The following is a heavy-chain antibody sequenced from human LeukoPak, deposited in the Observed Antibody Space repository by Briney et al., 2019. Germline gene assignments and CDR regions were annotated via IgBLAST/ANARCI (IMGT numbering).Heavy chain of an antibody. CDR1: GYTCTSYY. Sequence: ASVEVSCKATGYTCTSYYMHWVRQAPGQGLEWMGWINPNSGGTNYAQKFHGRITMTRDTSISTAYMELSRLRSDDTAVYYCARSRGGSGSYPEWWGQGTLVTVSS. CDR2: INPNSGGT. V-gene: IGHV1-2*02. CDR3: ARSRGGSGSYPEW. J-gene: IGHJ4*02. D-gene: IGHD1-26*01.